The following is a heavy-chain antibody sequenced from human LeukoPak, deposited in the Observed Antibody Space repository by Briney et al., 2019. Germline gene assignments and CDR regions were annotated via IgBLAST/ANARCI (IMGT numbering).Heavy chain of an antibody. D-gene: IGHD5-12*01. V-gene: IGHV2-5*02. CDR1: GFSLSTSGVG. J-gene: IGHJ6*03. Sequence: SGPTLVNPTQTLTLTCTFSGFSLSTSGVGVGWIRQPPGKALEWLALIYWDDDKRYSPSLKSRLTITKETSKNQVVLTMTNMDPVDTATYYCAHRRGYGREYYYYMDVWGKGTTVTVSS. CDR3: AHRRGYGREYYYYMDV. CDR2: IYWDDDK.